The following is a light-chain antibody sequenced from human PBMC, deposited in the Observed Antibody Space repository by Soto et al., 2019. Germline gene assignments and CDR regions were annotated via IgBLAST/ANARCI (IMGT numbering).Light chain of an antibody. J-gene: IGKJ2*01. V-gene: IGKV1-5*03. CDR3: LQYRSLNT. Sequence: DIQMTQSPSTVSASVGDRVTITCRASQNVDIWLAWYQQKPGRAPKLMIYKASTLGSGVPSRFSGSGSGTEFTLTISGLQPDDFAVYYGLQYRSLNTFGQGTKLEVK. CDR1: QNVDIW. CDR2: KAS.